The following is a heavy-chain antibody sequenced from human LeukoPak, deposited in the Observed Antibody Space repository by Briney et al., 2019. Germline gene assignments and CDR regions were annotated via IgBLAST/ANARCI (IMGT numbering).Heavy chain of an antibody. D-gene: IGHD3-22*01. CDR3: ARRAQNYYDSSGYYYVADY. Sequence: GASVKVSCKASGGTLSSYAISWVRQAPGQGLEWMGGIIPIFGTANYAQKFQGRVTITADESTSTAYMELSSLRSEDTAVYYCARRAQNYYDSSGYYYVADYWGKGTTVTVSS. CDR2: IIPIFGTA. J-gene: IGHJ6*04. V-gene: IGHV1-69*13. CDR1: GGTLSSYA.